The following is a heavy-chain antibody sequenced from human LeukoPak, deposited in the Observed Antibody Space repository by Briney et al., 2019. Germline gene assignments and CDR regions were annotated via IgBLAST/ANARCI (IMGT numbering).Heavy chain of an antibody. D-gene: IGHD3-10*01. CDR2: IYYSGST. Sequence: SETLSLTGTVSGRSISSYYWSWIRQPPGKGLEWIGSIYYSGSTNYNPSLKSRVTISVDTSKNQFSLKLSSVTAADTAVYYCARGRMVRGVIIDYYYYYGMDVWGQGTTVTVSS. CDR1: GRSISSYY. CDR3: ARGRMVRGVIIDYYYYYGMDV. V-gene: IGHV4-59*01. J-gene: IGHJ6*02.